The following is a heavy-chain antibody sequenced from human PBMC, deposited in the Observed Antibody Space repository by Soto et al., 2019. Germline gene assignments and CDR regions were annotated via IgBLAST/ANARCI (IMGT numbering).Heavy chain of an antibody. Sequence: GGSLRLSCAASEFTFSNYAMSWVRQAPGKGLEWVSAISYGGGTTYYADSVKGRFTISRDNSKNTLYLQMNSLRAEDTAVYYCAKNPGYYYDSTGYQFGYWGQGTLVTVSS. CDR3: AKNPGYYYDSTGYQFGY. V-gene: IGHV3-23*01. J-gene: IGHJ4*02. CDR2: ISYGGGTT. D-gene: IGHD3-22*01. CDR1: EFTFSNYA.